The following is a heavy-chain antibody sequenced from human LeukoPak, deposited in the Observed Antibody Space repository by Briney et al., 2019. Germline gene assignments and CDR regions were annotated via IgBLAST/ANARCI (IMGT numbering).Heavy chain of an antibody. Sequence: PSETLSLTCAVSGGSFSGHYWNWIRQPPGKGLEWIGEINHGGSTNYNPSLKSRVTISVDTSQNQFSLRLSSVTAADTAVYYCARWGKPIYYYCMDVWGKGTTVTISS. D-gene: IGHD3-16*01. CDR1: GGSFSGHY. CDR3: ARWGKPIYYYCMDV. CDR2: INHGGST. J-gene: IGHJ6*03. V-gene: IGHV4-34*01.